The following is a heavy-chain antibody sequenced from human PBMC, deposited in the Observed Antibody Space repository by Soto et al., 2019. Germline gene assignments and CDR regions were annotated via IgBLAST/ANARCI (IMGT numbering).Heavy chain of an antibody. CDR3: ARGAVADYIRVFDY. V-gene: IGHV6-1*01. CDR1: GDSVSSNSAA. D-gene: IGHD6-19*01. Sequence: SQTLSLTCAISGDSVSSNSAAWNWIRRSPSRGLEWLGRTYYRSEWYKDYEVSVKSRITINLDTSKNQFSLQLNSVTPEDTAVYYCARGAVADYIRVFDYWGQGTMVTVSS. CDR2: TYYRSEWYK. J-gene: IGHJ4*02.